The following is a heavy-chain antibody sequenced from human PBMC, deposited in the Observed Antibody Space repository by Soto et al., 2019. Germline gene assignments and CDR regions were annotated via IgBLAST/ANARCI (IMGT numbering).Heavy chain of an antibody. Sequence: QVQLVESGGDVVQPGRSLRLSCTASGFTFSTYTMHWVRQSPGKGLEWLAFISDDGDNRYYAESVRGRFTISRDNSKNTLYLQMDSLRPEDTAVYYCARDGPIAAAGNNWFDPWGQGPLVTVSS. CDR3: ARDGPIAAAGNNWFDP. CDR1: GFTFSTYT. J-gene: IGHJ5*02. D-gene: IGHD6-13*01. V-gene: IGHV3-30-3*01. CDR2: ISDDGDNR.